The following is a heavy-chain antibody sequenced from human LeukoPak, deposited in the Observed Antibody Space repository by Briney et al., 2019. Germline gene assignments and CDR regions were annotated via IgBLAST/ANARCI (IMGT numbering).Heavy chain of an antibody. CDR1: GGSISSYY. CDR3: ARLYGSGSYYIDY. CDR2: IYYSGST. V-gene: IGHV4-59*01. J-gene: IGHJ4*02. D-gene: IGHD3-10*01. Sequence: SETLSLTCTVSGGSISSYYWSWIRQPPGKGLEWIGCIYYSGSTNYNPSLKSRVTISVDTSKNQFSLKLSSVTAADTAVYYCARLYGSGSYYIDYWGQGTLVTVSS.